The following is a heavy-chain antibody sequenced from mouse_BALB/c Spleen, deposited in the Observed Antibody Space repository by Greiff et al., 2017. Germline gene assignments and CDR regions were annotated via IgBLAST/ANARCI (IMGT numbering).Heavy chain of an antibody. J-gene: IGHJ4*01. CDR3: ASYGSSYYAMDY. D-gene: IGHD1-1*01. Sequence: VKVVESGPGLVAPSQSLSITCTVSGFSLTSYGVHWVRQPPGKGLEWLGVIWAGGSTNYNSALMSRLSISKDNSKSQVFLKMNSLQTDDTAMYYCASYGSSYYAMDYWGQGTSVTVSS. CDR1: GFSLTSYG. CDR2: IWAGGST. V-gene: IGHV2-9*02.